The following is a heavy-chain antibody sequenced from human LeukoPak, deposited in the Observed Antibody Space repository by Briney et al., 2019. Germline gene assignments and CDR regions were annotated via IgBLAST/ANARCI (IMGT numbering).Heavy chain of an antibody. CDR3: ARDNIDREYSSGWPS. J-gene: IGHJ4*02. D-gene: IGHD6-19*01. CDR1: GYSISSGYY. Sequence: SETLSLTCTVSGYSISSGYYWGWIRQPPGKGLEWIGSIYHSGSTYYNPSLKSRVTISVDTSKNQFSLKLSSVTAADTAVYYCARDNIDREYSSGWPSWGQGTLVTVSS. V-gene: IGHV4-38-2*02. CDR2: IYHSGST.